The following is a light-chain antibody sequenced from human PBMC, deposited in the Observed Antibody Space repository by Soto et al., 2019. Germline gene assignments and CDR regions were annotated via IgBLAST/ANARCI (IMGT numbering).Light chain of an antibody. CDR1: QDIGND. J-gene: IGKJ1*01. Sequence: DIQMTQSPSSLSASVGDRVTITCRASQDIGNDLGWYQQKPGKAPKRLIYAASSLESGVPARFSGSGSGTEFTLTISSLQPEDCATYYCLQHNSYPRAVGQGTKVEIK. CDR2: AAS. CDR3: LQHNSYPRA. V-gene: IGKV1-17*01.